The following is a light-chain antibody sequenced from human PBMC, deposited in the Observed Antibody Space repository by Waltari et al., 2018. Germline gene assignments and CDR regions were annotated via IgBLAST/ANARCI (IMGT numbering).Light chain of an antibody. CDR2: QDT. Sequence: TCSGDILGNKYASWYQQKPGQSPLLVIYQDTNRPSGIPERFSGSKSGNAATLTISGTQAMDEADYYCQALGTGAWVFGGGTKLTVL. J-gene: IGLJ3*02. CDR3: QALGTGAWV. V-gene: IGLV3-1*01. CDR1: ILGNKY.